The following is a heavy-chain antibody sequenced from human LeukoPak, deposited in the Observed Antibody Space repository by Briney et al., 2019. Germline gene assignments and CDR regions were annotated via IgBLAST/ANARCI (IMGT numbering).Heavy chain of an antibody. Sequence: SETLSLTCTASGGSISSYYWSWIRQPPGKGLEWIGYINYSGNNNYNPSLKSRVTISVDTSKNQSSLKLSSVTAADTAVYYCARVAGHVDYWGQGTLVTVSS. D-gene: IGHD2-15*01. CDR1: GGSISSYY. J-gene: IGHJ4*02. CDR3: ARVAGHVDY. V-gene: IGHV4-59*08. CDR2: INYSGNN.